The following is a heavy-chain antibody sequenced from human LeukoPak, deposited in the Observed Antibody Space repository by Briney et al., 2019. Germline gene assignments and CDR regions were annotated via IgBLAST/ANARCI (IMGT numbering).Heavy chain of an antibody. CDR3: ASGYVLDV. V-gene: IGHV6-1*01. CDR2: TYYRSKWYN. Sequence: SQTLSLTCAISGDSVSSNSGAWNWIRQSPSRGLEWLGRTYYRSKWYNDYAVSVRGRITINADTPKNQFSLQLNSVTPEDTAVYFCASGYVLDVWGEGTTVTASS. CDR1: GDSVSSNSGA. J-gene: IGHJ6*04.